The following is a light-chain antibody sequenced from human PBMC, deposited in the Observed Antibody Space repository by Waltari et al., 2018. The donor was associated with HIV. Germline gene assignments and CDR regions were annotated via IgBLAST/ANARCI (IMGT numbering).Light chain of an antibody. Sequence: SYELTQPLSVSVALGQTARISCGGDKIGNKSVHWYQYRPGQAPILVMYKSDVRPSGIPERFSGSNSGNTATLTITKVQAGDEADYSCQVWHNISVMFGGGTKLTVL. CDR2: KSD. CDR1: KIGNKS. CDR3: QVWHNISVM. J-gene: IGLJ3*02. V-gene: IGLV3-9*01.